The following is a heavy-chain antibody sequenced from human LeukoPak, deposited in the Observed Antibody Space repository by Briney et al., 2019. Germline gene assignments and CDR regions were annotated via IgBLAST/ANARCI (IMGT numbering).Heavy chain of an antibody. D-gene: IGHD1-26*01. Sequence: PGGSLRLSCTASGFTSGDYTMTWIRQAPGKGLEWVGFIRNKADGGTPEYAASVKGRFTISRDDSKNIAYLQMNSLKTDDTAVYYCTRDPPTRYWGQGTLVSVSS. CDR2: IRNKADGGTP. CDR1: GFTSGDYT. CDR3: TRDPPTRY. V-gene: IGHV3-49*03. J-gene: IGHJ4*02.